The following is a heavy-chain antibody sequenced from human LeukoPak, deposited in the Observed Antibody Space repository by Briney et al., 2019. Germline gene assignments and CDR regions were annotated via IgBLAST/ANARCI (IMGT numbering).Heavy chain of an antibody. V-gene: IGHV3-7*01. CDR3: ARVGWFGELTRHPGGDY. CDR2: IKQDGSEK. Sequence: PGGSLRLSCAASGFTFSSYWMSWVRQAPGKGLEWVANIKQDGSEKYYVDSVKGRFTISRDNAKNSLYLQMNSLRAEDTAVYYCARVGWFGELTRHPGGDYWGQGTLVTVSS. CDR1: GFTFSSYW. D-gene: IGHD3-10*01. J-gene: IGHJ4*02.